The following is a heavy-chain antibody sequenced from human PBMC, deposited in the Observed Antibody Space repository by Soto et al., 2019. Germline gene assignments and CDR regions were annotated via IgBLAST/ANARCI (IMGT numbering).Heavy chain of an antibody. CDR1: GGSISSYY. Sequence: SETLSLTCTVSGGSISSYYWSWIRQPPGKXLEWIGYIYYSGSTNYNPSLKSRVTISVDTSKNQFSLKLSSVTAADAAVYYCARGGGSSSWYPSPLNWFDPWGQGTLVTVSS. CDR2: IYYSGST. V-gene: IGHV4-59*01. D-gene: IGHD6-13*01. CDR3: ARGGGSSSWYPSPLNWFDP. J-gene: IGHJ5*02.